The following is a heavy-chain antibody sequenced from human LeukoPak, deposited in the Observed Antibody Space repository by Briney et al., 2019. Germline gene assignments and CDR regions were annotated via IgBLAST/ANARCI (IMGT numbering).Heavy chain of an antibody. V-gene: IGHV4-4*02. CDR3: AGGIAAAGRYGY. D-gene: IGHD6-13*01. CDR2: IYHSGST. J-gene: IGHJ4*02. Sequence: SETLSLTCAVSGGSISSSNWWSWVRQPPGKGLEWIGEIYHSGSTNYSPSLKSRVTISVDTSKNQFSLKLSSVTAADTAVYYCAGGIAAAGRYGYWGQGTLVTVSS. CDR1: GGSISSSNW.